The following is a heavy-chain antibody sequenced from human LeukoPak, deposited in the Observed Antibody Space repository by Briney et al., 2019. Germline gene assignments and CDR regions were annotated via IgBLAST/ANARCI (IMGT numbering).Heavy chain of an antibody. V-gene: IGHV1-69*04. D-gene: IGHD2-2*01. CDR3: ARGRARYCSSTSCGSYYYYYGMDV. CDR2: IIPILGIA. Sequence: GASVKVSCKASGGTFSSYAISWVRQAPGQGLEWMGRIIPILGIANYAQKFQGRVTITADKSTSTAYMELSSLRSEDTAVYYCARGRARYCSSTSCGSYYYYYGMDVWGQGTTVTVSS. CDR1: GGTFSSYA. J-gene: IGHJ6*02.